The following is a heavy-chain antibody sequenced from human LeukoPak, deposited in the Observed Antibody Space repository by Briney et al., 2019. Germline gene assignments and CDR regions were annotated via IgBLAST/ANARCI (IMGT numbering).Heavy chain of an antibody. CDR3: ARVREGYCSSTSCQGDYYYYGMDV. CDR2: MNPNSGST. V-gene: IGHV1-8*01. J-gene: IGHJ6*02. Sequence: ASVKVSCKASGYTFTSYDINWVRQATGQGLEWMGWMNPNSGSTGYAQKFQGRVTMTRNTSISTAYMELSSLRSEDTAVYYCARVREGYCSSTSCQGDYYYYGMDVWGQGTTVTVSS. CDR1: GYTFTSYD. D-gene: IGHD2-2*01.